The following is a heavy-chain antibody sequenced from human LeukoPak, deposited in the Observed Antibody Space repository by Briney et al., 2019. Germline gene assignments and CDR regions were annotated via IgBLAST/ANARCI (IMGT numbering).Heavy chain of an antibody. V-gene: IGHV4-39*07. Sequence: PSETLSLTCTVSGGSISSDSYYWGWIRQPPGKELEWIGNIFHRGATYYNPSLKSRVTISVDTSKNQFSLNLRSVTAADTAVYYCARDAHIRVAFYVWGQGTRVTVSS. CDR2: IFHRGAT. D-gene: IGHD3-10*01. CDR3: ARDAHIRVAFYV. J-gene: IGHJ3*01. CDR1: GGSISSDSYY.